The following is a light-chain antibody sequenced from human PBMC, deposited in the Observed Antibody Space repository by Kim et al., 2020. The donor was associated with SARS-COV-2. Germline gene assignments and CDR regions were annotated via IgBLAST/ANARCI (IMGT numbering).Light chain of an antibody. Sequence: LSPGERATLSCRASQTVTSNYLAWYQQKPGQAPRLLIYGASSRATGIPDRFSGSGSGTDFTLTISRLEPEDFAVYYCQQYGSSPATFGQGTKVEIK. V-gene: IGKV3-20*01. CDR3: QQYGSSPAT. CDR2: GAS. CDR1: QTVTSNY. J-gene: IGKJ1*01.